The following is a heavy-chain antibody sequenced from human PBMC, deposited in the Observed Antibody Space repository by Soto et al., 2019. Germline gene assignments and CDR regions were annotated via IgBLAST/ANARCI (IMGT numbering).Heavy chain of an antibody. CDR1: GFTVSSNY. CDR3: ARSPLSSGWYDAFDI. V-gene: IGHV3-66*01. D-gene: IGHD6-19*01. CDR2: IYSGGST. Sequence: PGGSLRLSCAASGFTVSSNYMSWVRQAPGKGLEWVSVIYSGGSTYYADSVKGRFTISRDNSKNTLYLQMNSLRAEDTAVYYCARSPLSSGWYDAFDIWGQGTMVTVS. J-gene: IGHJ3*02.